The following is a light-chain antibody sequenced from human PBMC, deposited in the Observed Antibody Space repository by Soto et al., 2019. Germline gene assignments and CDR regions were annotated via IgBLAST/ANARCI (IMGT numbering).Light chain of an antibody. CDR3: MQALQTPLT. J-gene: IGKJ4*01. CDR1: QSLLHSNVYNY. Sequence: DIAMTQSPLSLPVTPGEPASTSCRSSQSLLHSNVYNYLDWYRQKPGQSPQLLIYLGSSRASGVPDWFSGSGSGTDFTLKISRVEAEDVGVYYDMQALQTPLTFGGGTKVEIK. V-gene: IGKV2-28*01. CDR2: LGS.